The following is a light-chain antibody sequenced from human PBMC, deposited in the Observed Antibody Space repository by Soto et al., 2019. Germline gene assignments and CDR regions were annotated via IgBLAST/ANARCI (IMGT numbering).Light chain of an antibody. CDR3: SSYTSTSAPVV. J-gene: IGLJ2*01. CDR1: SSDVGLYNY. Sequence: QSALTQSASVSGSPGQSITISCTGTSSDVGLYNYVSWYQQHPGKAPKLMIYDVSDRPSGVSNRFSGSKSGNTASLTISGLQAEDEADYYCSSYTSTSAPVVFGGGTKVTVL. V-gene: IGLV2-14*03. CDR2: DVS.